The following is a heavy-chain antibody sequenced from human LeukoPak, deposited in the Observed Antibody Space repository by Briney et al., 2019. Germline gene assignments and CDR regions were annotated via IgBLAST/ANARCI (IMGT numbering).Heavy chain of an antibody. D-gene: IGHD3-3*01. CDR2: IYYSGST. V-gene: IGHV4-31*03. CDR1: GGPISSGGYY. Sequence: SQTLSLTCTVSGGPISSGGYYWSWIRQHPGKGLEWIGYIYYSGSTYYNPSLKSRVTISVDTSKNQFSLKLSSVTAADTAVYYCARSRPGEWRHWFDPWGQGTLVTVSS. J-gene: IGHJ5*02. CDR3: ARSRPGEWRHWFDP.